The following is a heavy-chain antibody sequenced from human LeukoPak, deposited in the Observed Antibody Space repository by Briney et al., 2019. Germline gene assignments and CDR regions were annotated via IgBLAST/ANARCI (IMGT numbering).Heavy chain of an antibody. CDR2: ISYDGGNK. CDR1: GFTFTRYG. V-gene: IGHV3-30*18. Sequence: GGSLRLSCAASGFTFTRYGMHWVRQAPGKGLDWVAVISYDGGNKYYVDSVKGRFTISRDNSKNTLYLQMNSLRAEDTAVYYCAKEMCGGSCYFEHYFDYWGQGTLVTVSS. J-gene: IGHJ4*02. D-gene: IGHD2-15*01. CDR3: AKEMCGGSCYFEHYFDY.